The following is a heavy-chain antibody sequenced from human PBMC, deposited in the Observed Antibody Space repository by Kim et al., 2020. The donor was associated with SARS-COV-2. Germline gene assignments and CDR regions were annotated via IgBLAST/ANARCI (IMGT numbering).Heavy chain of an antibody. Sequence: KIQGRVTMTTDTSTSTAYMELRSLRSDDTAVYYCARDQSITMVRGDPFDYWGQGTLVTVSS. D-gene: IGHD3-10*01. J-gene: IGHJ4*02. V-gene: IGHV1-18*01. CDR3: ARDQSITMVRGDPFDY.